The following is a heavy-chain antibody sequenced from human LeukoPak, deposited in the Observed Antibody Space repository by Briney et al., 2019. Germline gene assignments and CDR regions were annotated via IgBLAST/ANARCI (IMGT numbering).Heavy chain of an antibody. D-gene: IGHD3-9*01. CDR3: AKDGGDYDILFDYFDY. CDR2: ISGSGGST. CDR1: GFTFSSYG. Sequence: GGSLRLSCAASGFTFSSYGMSWVRQAPGKGLEWVSAISGSGGSTYYADSVKGRFTISRDNSKNTLYLQMNSLRAEDTAVYYCAKDGGDYDILFDYFDYWGQGTLVTVSS. J-gene: IGHJ4*02. V-gene: IGHV3-23*01.